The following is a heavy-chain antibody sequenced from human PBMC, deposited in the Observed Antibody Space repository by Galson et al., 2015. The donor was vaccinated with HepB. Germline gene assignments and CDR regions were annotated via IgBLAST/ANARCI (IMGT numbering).Heavy chain of an antibody. Sequence: SLRLSCAASGFTFNGYAMHWVRQAPGKGLEYVPAINPDGGNTYYADSVKGRFTISRDNSKNTLYLQMSSLRPEDTAVYYCVPTTGTSSGYTPLDYWGQGTLVTVSS. CDR1: GFTFNGYA. V-gene: IGHV3-64D*06. CDR2: INPDGGNT. D-gene: IGHD3-22*01. CDR3: VPTTGTSSGYTPLDY. J-gene: IGHJ4*02.